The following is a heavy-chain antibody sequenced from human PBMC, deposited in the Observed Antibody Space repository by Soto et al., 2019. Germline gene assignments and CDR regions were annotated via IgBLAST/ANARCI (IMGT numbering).Heavy chain of an antibody. Sequence: EVQLLESGGGLVQPGGSLRLSCAASGFTFSSYAMSWVRQAPGKGLEWVSAISGSGGSTYYADSVKGRFTISRDNSKNTLYLQMNSLRAEDTAVYYCTPCDGSNQPLSRGYYYYGMDVWGQGTTVTVSS. V-gene: IGHV3-23*01. D-gene: IGHD2-2*01. CDR2: ISGSGGST. J-gene: IGHJ6*02. CDR1: GFTFSSYA. CDR3: TPCDGSNQPLSRGYYYYGMDV.